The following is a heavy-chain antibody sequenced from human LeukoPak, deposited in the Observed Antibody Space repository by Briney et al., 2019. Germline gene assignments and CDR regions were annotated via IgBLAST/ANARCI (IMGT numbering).Heavy chain of an antibody. D-gene: IGHD4-23*01. V-gene: IGHV4-59*08. CDR2: IYYSGST. CDR3: ARHGVYGGKDFDY. Sequence: SETPSLTCTVSGGSISSYYRSWIRQPPGKGLEWIGYIYYSGSTNYNPSLKSRVTISVDTSKNQFSLKLSSVTAADTAVYYCARHGVYGGKDFDYWGQGTLVTVSS. CDR1: GGSISSYY. J-gene: IGHJ4*02.